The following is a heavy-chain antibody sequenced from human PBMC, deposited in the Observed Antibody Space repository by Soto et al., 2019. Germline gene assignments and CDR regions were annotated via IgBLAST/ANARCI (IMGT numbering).Heavy chain of an antibody. V-gene: IGHV1-18*01. Sequence: VKVSCKASGYTFTSYGISWLRQAPGQGLEWMGWISAYNGNTNYAQKLQGRVTMTTDTSTSTAYMELRSLRTDDTAVYYCARNDYSNNWFDPWGQGTLVTVSS. CDR3: ARNDYSNNWFDP. CDR2: ISAYNGNT. D-gene: IGHD4-4*01. J-gene: IGHJ5*02. CDR1: GYTFTSYG.